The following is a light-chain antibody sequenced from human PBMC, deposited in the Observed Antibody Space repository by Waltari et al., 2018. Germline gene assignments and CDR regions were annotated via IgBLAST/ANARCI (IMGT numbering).Light chain of an antibody. V-gene: IGLV1-44*01. CDR1: SSTIGSTT. CDR3: ATWDDDSLYVL. J-gene: IGLJ2*01. Sequence: QSVLIQPPSASGAPGQRVTISCPGSSSTIGSTTVTWYRHLPGTAPKLLIHSNKLRPSGVPDRFSGSKSGTSASLAISGLQSEDEAVYYCATWDDDSLYVLFGGGTKLTVL. CDR2: SNK.